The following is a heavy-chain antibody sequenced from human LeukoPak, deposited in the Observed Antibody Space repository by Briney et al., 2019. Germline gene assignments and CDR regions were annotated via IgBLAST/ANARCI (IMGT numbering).Heavy chain of an antibody. D-gene: IGHD2-21*02. Sequence: GSSVKVSCKASGGTFSSYAISWVRQAPGQGLEWMGRIIPILDKTDFAQKFQGRVTITADKSTSTAYMELSSLRSEDTAVYYCARGPPHDFINWFDPWGQGTLVTVSS. CDR1: GGTFSSYA. CDR2: IIPILDKT. J-gene: IGHJ5*02. CDR3: ARGPPHDFINWFDP. V-gene: IGHV1-69*04.